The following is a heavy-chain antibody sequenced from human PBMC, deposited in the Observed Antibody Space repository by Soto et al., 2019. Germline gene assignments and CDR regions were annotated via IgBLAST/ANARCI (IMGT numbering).Heavy chain of an antibody. Sequence: EVQLVQSGAELKKPGESLKISCQGSGYNFANYWIAWVRQMPGKGLEWMAIIYPGDSDTKYSPSFQGQVTISADKSISTAYLQWSSLKASDTAMYYCARRGDQEYFQQWGQGTLVTVSS. J-gene: IGHJ1*01. V-gene: IGHV5-51*01. CDR2: IYPGDSDT. CDR1: GYNFANYW. CDR3: ARRGDQEYFQQ.